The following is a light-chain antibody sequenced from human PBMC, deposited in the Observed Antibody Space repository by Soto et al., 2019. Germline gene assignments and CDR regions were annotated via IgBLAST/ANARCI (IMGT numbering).Light chain of an antibody. CDR3: QQYGSSRMYT. CDR2: GAS. Sequence: EVVLTQSPGTLSLSPGERATLSCRASQSVNSNYLAWYQQKPGQAPRIFIHGASTRPTGIPDRFSGSGSGTDFTLTISRLEPEDFAVYSCQQYGSSRMYTFGQGTKLEI. CDR1: QSVNSNY. J-gene: IGKJ2*01. V-gene: IGKV3-20*01.